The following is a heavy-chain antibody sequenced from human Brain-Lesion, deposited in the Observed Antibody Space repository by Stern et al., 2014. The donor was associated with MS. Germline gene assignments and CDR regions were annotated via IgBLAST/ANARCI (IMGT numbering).Heavy chain of an antibody. CDR3: AKWPHHIAVAGTRYFQH. V-gene: IGHV3-23*04. CDR2: ISGRGGPT. Sequence: EVQLEESVGGLVQPGGSLRLSCAASGFSFSTYAMSWVRQTPGKGLQWVSGISGRGGPTYYADSVKGRFTISRDNSKNTLYLQMDSLRADDTAVYYCAKWPHHIAVAGTRYFQHWGQGTLVTVSS. CDR1: GFSFSTYA. J-gene: IGHJ1*01. D-gene: IGHD6-19*01.